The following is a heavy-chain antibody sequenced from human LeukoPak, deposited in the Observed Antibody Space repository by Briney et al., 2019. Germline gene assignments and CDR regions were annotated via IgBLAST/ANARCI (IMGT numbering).Heavy chain of an antibody. CDR3: ARVRGSSGYDFDY. J-gene: IGHJ4*02. CDR1: GYTFTSYG. CDR2: MNPNSGNT. Sequence: ASVKVSCKASGYTFTSYGINWVRQATGQGLEWMGWMNPNSGNTGYAQKFQGRVTITRNTSISTAYMELSSLRSEDTAVYYCARVRGSSGYDFDYWGQGTLVTVSS. D-gene: IGHD3-22*01. V-gene: IGHV1-8*03.